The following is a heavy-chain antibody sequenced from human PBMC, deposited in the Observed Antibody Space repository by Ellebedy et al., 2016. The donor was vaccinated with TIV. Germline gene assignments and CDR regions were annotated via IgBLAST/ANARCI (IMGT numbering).Heavy chain of an antibody. Sequence: ASVKVSCKASGYTFTSYYMHWVRQAPGQGLEWVGTLNPSTGGTSYAQKFQGRVTLTRDTSTSTVYMELSSLRSEDTAVYYCARVREYGMDVWGQGTTVTVSS. CDR2: LNPSTGGT. CDR3: ARVREYGMDV. CDR1: GYTFTSYY. J-gene: IGHJ6*02. V-gene: IGHV1-46*01. D-gene: IGHD1-26*01.